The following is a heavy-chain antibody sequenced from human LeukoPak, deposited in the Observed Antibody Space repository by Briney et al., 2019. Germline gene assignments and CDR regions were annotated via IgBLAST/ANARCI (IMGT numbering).Heavy chain of an antibody. CDR2: INPNSGGT. CDR3: AREGAYYYDSSGYLAP. V-gene: IGHV1-2*06. Sequence: ASVKVSCKVSGYTFTGYYMHWVRQAPGQGLERMGRINPNSGGTNYPQKSQGRVNMTRDTSISTAYMELSRLRSDDTAVYYCAREGAYYYDSSGYLAPWGQGTLVTVSS. CDR1: GYTFTGYY. D-gene: IGHD3-22*01. J-gene: IGHJ5*02.